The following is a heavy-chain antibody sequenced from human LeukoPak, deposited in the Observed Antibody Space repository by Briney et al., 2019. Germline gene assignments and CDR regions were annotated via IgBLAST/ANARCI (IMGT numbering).Heavy chain of an antibody. CDR2: IYYSGST. CDR3: ARGGTRVTAMVTLWKRWFDP. D-gene: IGHD5-18*01. V-gene: IGHV4-59*12. CDR1: GGSISSYY. Sequence: KASETLSLTCTVSGGSISSYYWSWIRQPPGKGLEWIGYIYYSGSTNYNPSLKSRVTISVDTSKNQFSLKLSSVTAADTAVYYCARGGTRVTAMVTLWKRWFDPWGQGTLVTVSS. J-gene: IGHJ5*02.